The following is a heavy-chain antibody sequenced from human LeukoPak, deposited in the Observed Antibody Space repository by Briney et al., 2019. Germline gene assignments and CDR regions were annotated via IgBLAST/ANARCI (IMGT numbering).Heavy chain of an antibody. CDR3: ARLGESYFDY. D-gene: IGHD2-21*01. Sequence: SETLSLSCADPGGSISSYYWCWIWQPPGKGLEWIGYIYTSGSTNSTPSLKTRVTISVDKSKNQFSLKLTSVTAADTAVYYCARLGESYFDYWGQGTLVTVSS. V-gene: IGHV4-4*09. CDR2: IYTSGST. J-gene: IGHJ4*02. CDR1: GGSISSYY.